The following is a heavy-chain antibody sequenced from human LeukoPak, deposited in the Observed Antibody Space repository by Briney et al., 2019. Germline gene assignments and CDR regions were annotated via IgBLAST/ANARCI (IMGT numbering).Heavy chain of an antibody. CDR3: ARHCSSTSCSFDY. D-gene: IGHD2-2*01. Sequence: GEPLKISCKGSGYSFTSYWISWVRKMPGKGLEWMGRIDPSDSYTNYSPSFQGHVTISADKSISTAYLQWSSLKASDTAMYYCARHCSSTSCSFDYWGQGTLVTVSS. V-gene: IGHV5-10-1*01. CDR2: IDPSDSYT. CDR1: GYSFTSYW. J-gene: IGHJ4*02.